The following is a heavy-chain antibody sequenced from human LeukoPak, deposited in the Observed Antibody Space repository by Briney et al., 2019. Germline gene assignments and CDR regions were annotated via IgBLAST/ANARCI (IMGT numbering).Heavy chain of an antibody. D-gene: IGHD3-10*01. CDR1: GFTFSSYS. Sequence: GGSLRLSCAASGFTFSSYSMNWVRQAPGKGLEWVSSISSSSSYIYYADSVKGRFTISRDNAKNSLYLQMNSLRAEDTAVYYCASFNPVMVRGVIVDYWGQGTLVTVSS. CDR3: ASFNPVMVRGVIVDY. CDR2: ISSSSSYI. V-gene: IGHV3-21*01. J-gene: IGHJ4*02.